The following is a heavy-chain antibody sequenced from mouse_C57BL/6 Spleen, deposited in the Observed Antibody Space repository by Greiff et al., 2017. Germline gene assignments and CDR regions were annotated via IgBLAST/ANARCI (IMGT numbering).Heavy chain of an antibody. CDR2: IYPSDSET. Sequence: QVHVKQPGAELVRPGSSVKLSCKASGYTFTSYWMDWVKQRPGQGLEWIGNIYPSDSETHYNQKFKDKATLTVDKSSSTAYMQLSSLTSEDSAVYYCARVTTVVSFDYWGQGTTLTVSS. J-gene: IGHJ2*01. CDR1: GYTFTSYW. CDR3: ARVTTVVSFDY. D-gene: IGHD1-1*01. V-gene: IGHV1-61*01.